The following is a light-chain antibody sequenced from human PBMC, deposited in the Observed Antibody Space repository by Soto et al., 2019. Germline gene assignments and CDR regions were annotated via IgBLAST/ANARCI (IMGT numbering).Light chain of an antibody. CDR3: QQYNNSPRT. J-gene: IGKJ1*01. CDR2: GTS. Sequence: EIVMMQAPAGLAVSPGERGTLSCRASQSVGSDLIWYHQKRGEAPNLHIHGTSTRATAIPARYSGSGSGTEFNLTISSLQSKDFAVYYCQQYNNSPRTFGQGTNVDSK. V-gene: IGKV3-15*01. CDR1: QSVGSD.